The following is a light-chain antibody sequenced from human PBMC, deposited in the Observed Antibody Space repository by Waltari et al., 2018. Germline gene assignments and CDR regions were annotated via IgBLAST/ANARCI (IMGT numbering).Light chain of an antibody. CDR2: AAS. Sequence: DIQMTQSPSSVSATVGERVTINCRASQGIAGRLAWYQQKPGQAPKLLISAASNLRDGVPSRFSGSGSGTDFTLSISSLQPEDFATYYYQQANSLPPTFGGGTKVEIK. J-gene: IGKJ4*01. CDR3: QQANSLPPT. V-gene: IGKV1-12*01. CDR1: QGIAGR.